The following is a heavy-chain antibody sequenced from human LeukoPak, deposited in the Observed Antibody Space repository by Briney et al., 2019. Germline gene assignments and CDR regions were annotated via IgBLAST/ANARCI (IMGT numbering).Heavy chain of an antibody. D-gene: IGHD6-19*01. CDR3: TRHGVAVAGRGDY. CDR2: IRSKANSYAT. Sequence: GGPLRLSCAASGFTFSGSAMHWVGHASGKGLEWVGRIRSKANSYATAYAASVKGRFTISRDDSKNTAYLQMNSLKTEDTAVYYCTRHGVAVAGRGDYWGQGTLVTVSS. V-gene: IGHV3-73*01. CDR1: GFTFSGSA. J-gene: IGHJ4*02.